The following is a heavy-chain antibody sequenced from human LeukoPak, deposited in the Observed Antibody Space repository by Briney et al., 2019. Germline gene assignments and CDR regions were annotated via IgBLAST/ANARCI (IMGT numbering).Heavy chain of an antibody. CDR3: ARQGPVGATTFDY. V-gene: IGHV4-39*01. Sequence: SETLSLTCTVSGGSISSSSYYWGWIRQPPGKGLEWIGSIYYSGSTYYNPSLKSRVTISVDTSKNQFSLKLSSVTAADTAVYYCARQGPVGATTFDYWGQGTLVTVSS. CDR1: GGSISSSSYY. CDR2: IYYSGST. J-gene: IGHJ4*02. D-gene: IGHD1-26*01.